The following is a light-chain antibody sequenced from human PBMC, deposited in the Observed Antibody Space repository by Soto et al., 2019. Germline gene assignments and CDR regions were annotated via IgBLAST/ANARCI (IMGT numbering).Light chain of an antibody. CDR2: AAS. Sequence: DIQMTQSPSTLSGSVGDRVTITCRASQTISSWLAWYQQKPGKAPNLLIYAASTLQSGVPSRFSGSGSGTEFTLTISSLQPGDFATYYCQHYNTYPWTFGQGTKVDIK. V-gene: IGKV1-5*01. J-gene: IGKJ1*01. CDR1: QTISSW. CDR3: QHYNTYPWT.